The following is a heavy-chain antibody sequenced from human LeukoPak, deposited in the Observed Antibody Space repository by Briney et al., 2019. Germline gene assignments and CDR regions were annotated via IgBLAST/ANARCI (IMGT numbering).Heavy chain of an antibody. V-gene: IGHV3-11*04. CDR2: ISSSGSTI. CDR1: GFTFSDYY. J-gene: IGHJ1*01. D-gene: IGHD2-2*01. Sequence: PGGSLRLSCAASGFTFSDYYMSWIRQAPGKGLEWVSYISSSGSTIYYADSVKGRFTISRDNAKNSLYLQMNSLRAEDTAVYYCARGRCSSTSCYFSEYFQHWGQGTLVTVSS. CDR3: ARGRCSSTSCYFSEYFQH.